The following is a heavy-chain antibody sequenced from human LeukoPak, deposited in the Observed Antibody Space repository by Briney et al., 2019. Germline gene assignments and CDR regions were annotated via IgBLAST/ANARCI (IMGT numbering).Heavy chain of an antibody. J-gene: IGHJ5*02. CDR1: GYTLTSCG. CDR3: ARDFCGSGNYYTDCFDP. CDR2: VCTHKAEI. D-gene: IGHD3-10*01. Sequence: ASVKDSCKPSGYTLTSCGVSWVRQAPGQGREWMGHVCTHKAEIHYAQKCQSRVTMTTDTSPTTAYMEMTSLKPDATDVYYCARDFCGSGNYYTDCFDPWGQGTLVAVSS. V-gene: IGHV1-18*01.